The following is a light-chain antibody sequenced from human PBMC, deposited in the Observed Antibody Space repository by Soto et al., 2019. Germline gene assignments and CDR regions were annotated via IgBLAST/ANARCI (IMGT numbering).Light chain of an antibody. CDR3: QQYNDWPPIT. CDR2: YAS. V-gene: IGKV3-15*01. CDR1: QSVSNN. Sequence: EIMMTQSPVTLSVSPGERATLSCRASQSVSNNLAWYQQKPGQAPRLLIYYASTRATGIPARFSGSGSGTVFTLTISSLQSEDFALYYCQQYNDWPPITFGQGTRLETK. J-gene: IGKJ5*01.